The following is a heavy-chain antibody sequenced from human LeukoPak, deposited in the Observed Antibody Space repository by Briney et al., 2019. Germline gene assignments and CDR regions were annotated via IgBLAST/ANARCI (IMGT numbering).Heavy chain of an antibody. CDR2: ISSSSSYI. J-gene: IGHJ4*02. CDR3: AREIAVAGLDY. CDR1: GFTFSSYS. V-gene: IGHV3-21*01. Sequence: GGPLRLSCAASGFTFSSYSMNWVRQAPGKGLEWVSSISSSSSYIYYADSVKGRFTISRDNAKNSLYLQMNSLRAEDTAVYYCAREIAVAGLDYWGQGTLVTVSS. D-gene: IGHD6-19*01.